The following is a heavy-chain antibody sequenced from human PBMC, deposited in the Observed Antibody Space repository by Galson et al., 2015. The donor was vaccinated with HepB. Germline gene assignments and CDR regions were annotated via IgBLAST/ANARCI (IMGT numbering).Heavy chain of an antibody. CDR3: ARGPTTDF. Sequence: SLRLSCAASGFTFRYYWMTWVRQAPGKGLEWVANINQDGSEKYYVDSVAGRFTISRDNAQNSLYLQMNSLRVEDTAVYYCARGPTTDFWGQGTTVTVSS. CDR2: INQDGSEK. V-gene: IGHV3-7*03. J-gene: IGHJ6*02. D-gene: IGHD1-7*01. CDR1: GFTFRYYW.